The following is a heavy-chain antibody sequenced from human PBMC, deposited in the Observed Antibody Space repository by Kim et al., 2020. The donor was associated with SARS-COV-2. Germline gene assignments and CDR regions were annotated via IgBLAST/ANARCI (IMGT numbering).Heavy chain of an antibody. CDR1: GGSISSYY. CDR3: ARHNRKELELRLVEIGFDP. J-gene: IGHJ5*02. V-gene: IGHV4-59*08. CDR2: IYYSGST. Sequence: SETLSLTCTVSGGSISSYYWSWIRQPPGKGLEWIGYIYYSGSTNYNPSLKSRVTISVDTSKNQFSLKLSSVTAADTAVYYCARHNRKELELRLVEIGFDPWGRGTLGTVSS. D-gene: IGHD1-7*01.